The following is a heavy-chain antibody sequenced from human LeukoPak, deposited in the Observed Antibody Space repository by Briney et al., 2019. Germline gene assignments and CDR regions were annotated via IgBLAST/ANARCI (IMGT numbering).Heavy chain of an antibody. CDR3: ARDRGVVVRGVRQYNWFDP. D-gene: IGHD3-10*01. Sequence: SETLSLTCTVSGGSISSYYWSWIRQPPGKGLEWIGYIYYSGSTNYNPSLKSRVTISVDTSKNQFSLKLSSVTAADTAVYYCARDRGVVVRGVRQYNWFDPWGQGTLVTVSS. CDR2: IYYSGST. CDR1: GGSISSYY. V-gene: IGHV4-59*01. J-gene: IGHJ5*02.